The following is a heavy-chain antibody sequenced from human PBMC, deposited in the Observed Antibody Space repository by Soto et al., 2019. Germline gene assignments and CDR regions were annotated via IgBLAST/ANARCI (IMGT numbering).Heavy chain of an antibody. Sequence: SVKVSCKASGGTFSSYAISWVRQAPGQGLEWMGGIIPIFGTANYAQKFQGRVTITADESTSTAYMELSSLRSEDTAVYYCARVPEYYYDSSSYYYFDYWGQGTLVTVSS. D-gene: IGHD3-22*01. CDR1: GGTFSSYA. V-gene: IGHV1-69*13. CDR3: ARVPEYYYDSSSYYYFDY. J-gene: IGHJ4*02. CDR2: IIPIFGTA.